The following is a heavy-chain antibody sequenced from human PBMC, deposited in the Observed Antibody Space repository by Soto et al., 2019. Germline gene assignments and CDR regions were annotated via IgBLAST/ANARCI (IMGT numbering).Heavy chain of an antibody. J-gene: IGHJ6*02. D-gene: IGHD3-16*01. CDR2: INGYNGNT. V-gene: IGHV1-18*01. CDR3: ARMGDVPYYYYGMDV. Sequence: QVQLVQSGAEVKKPGASVKVSCKASGYTFTSYGITWVRQAPGQGLEWLGWINGYNGNTNYAQKLQGRVIMTTDTSTSTAYMELRSLRSDATAVYYCARMGDVPYYYYGMDVWGQGTTVTVSS. CDR1: GYTFTSYG.